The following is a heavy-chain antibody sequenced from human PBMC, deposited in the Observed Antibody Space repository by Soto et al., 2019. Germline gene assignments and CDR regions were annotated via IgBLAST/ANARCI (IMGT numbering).Heavy chain of an antibody. J-gene: IGHJ5*01. D-gene: IGHD2-15*01. CDR2: IYASGRI. CDR1: SDSFGSYF. V-gene: IGHV4-4*07. Sequence: QVQLQESGPGLVKPSETLSLTCTVSSDSFGSYFWSWVRQPAGRGLEWIGHIYASGRINYNPSVKRRVTMSMDTSKIQFSLNLTSVTAADTAVYFCARGSRDCSGGSCYSWDSWGQGTLVAVSS. CDR3: ARGSRDCSGGSCYSWDS.